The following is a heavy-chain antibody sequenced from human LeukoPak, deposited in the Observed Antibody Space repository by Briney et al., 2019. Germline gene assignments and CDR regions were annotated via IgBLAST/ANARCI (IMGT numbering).Heavy chain of an antibody. J-gene: IGHJ4*02. V-gene: IGHV4-34*01. CDR3: ARGQSRGIVVEVAAAFDY. CDR2: INHSGST. D-gene: IGHD2-15*01. Sequence: SETLSLTCAVYGGSFSGYYWSWIRQPPGKGLEWIGEINHSGSTNYNPSLKSRVTISVDTSKNQFSLKLSSVTAADAAVYYCARGQSRGIVVEVAAAFDYWGQGTLVTVSS. CDR1: GGSFSGYY.